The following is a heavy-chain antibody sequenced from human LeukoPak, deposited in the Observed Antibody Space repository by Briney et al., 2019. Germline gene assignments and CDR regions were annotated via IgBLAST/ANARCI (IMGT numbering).Heavy chain of an antibody. Sequence: TGGSLRLSCAASGFTFSSYAMSWVRQAPGKGLEWVSAISGSGGSTYYADSVKGRFTISRDNSKNTLYLQMNSLRAEDTAVYYCATEFYDFLSGESWFDPWGQGALVTVSS. CDR2: ISGSGGST. CDR1: GFTFSSYA. V-gene: IGHV3-23*01. D-gene: IGHD3-9*01. J-gene: IGHJ5*02. CDR3: ATEFYDFLSGESWFDP.